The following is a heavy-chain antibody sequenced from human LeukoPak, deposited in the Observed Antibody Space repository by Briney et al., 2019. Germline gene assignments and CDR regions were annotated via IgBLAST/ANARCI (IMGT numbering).Heavy chain of an antibody. D-gene: IGHD3-22*01. J-gene: IGHJ3*02. CDR3: ARDLNGYYYDSSGYYFDAFDI. V-gene: IGHV3-11*01. Sequence: PGGSLRLSCAASGFTFSDYYMSWIRQAPGKGLEWVSYISSSGSTIYYADSVKGRFTISRDNAKNSLYLQMNSLRAEDTAVYYCARDLNGYYYDSSGYYFDAFDIWGQGTMVTVSS. CDR2: ISSSGSTI. CDR1: GFTFSDYY.